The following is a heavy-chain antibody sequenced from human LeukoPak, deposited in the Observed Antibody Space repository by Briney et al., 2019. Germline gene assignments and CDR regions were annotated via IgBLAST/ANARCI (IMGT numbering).Heavy chain of an antibody. CDR2: IYYSGST. V-gene: IGHV4-59*01. Sequence: SETLSLTCTVSGGSISSYYWSWIRQPPGKGLEWIGYIYYSGSTNYNPSLKSRVTISVDTSKNQFSLKLSSVTAADTAVYYCARVRYSSGWYLDYWGQGTLVTVSS. J-gene: IGHJ4*02. CDR1: GGSISSYY. D-gene: IGHD6-19*01. CDR3: ARVRYSSGWYLDY.